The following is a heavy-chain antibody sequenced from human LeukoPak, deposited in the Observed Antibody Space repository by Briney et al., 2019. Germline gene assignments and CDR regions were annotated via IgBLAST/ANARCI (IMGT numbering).Heavy chain of an antibody. J-gene: IGHJ5*02. CDR3: ARGDYYDGGGRNWFDP. CDR1: GDSMYSHY. D-gene: IGHD3-3*01. CDR2: IHTSGTT. Sequence: SETLSLTCSVSGDSMYSHYWSFIRQAAGTGLEWIGRIHTSGTTYYNPSLKSRVTLSVDTSMNQFSLRLTSVTAADTAVYYCARGDYYDGGGRNWFDPWGQGTLVTVSP. V-gene: IGHV4-4*07.